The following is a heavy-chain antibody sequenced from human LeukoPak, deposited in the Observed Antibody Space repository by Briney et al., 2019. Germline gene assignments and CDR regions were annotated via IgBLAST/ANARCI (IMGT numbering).Heavy chain of an antibody. CDR3: ARDSYGGNPGYFDY. V-gene: IGHV3-23*01. J-gene: IGHJ4*02. CDR2: ISGSGRDT. CDR1: GFTFSSYG. D-gene: IGHD4-23*01. Sequence: PGGSLRLSCAASGFTFSSYGMTWVRQAPGKGLEWVSCISGSGRDTYYTDSVKGRFTIPRDNFKNTLYLQMNSLRAEDTAVYYCARDSYGGNPGYFDYWGQGTLVTVSS.